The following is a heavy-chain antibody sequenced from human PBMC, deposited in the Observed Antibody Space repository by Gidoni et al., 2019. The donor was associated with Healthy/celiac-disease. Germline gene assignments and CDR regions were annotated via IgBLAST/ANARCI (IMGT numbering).Heavy chain of an antibody. CDR2: INHSGST. CDR3: ARGDYCSSTSCRPDY. V-gene: IGHV4-34*01. Sequence: QVQLQQWGAGLLKPSETLSLTCAVYVGSFSGDYWSWIRPPPGKGLEWIGEINHSGSTNYNPSLKSRVTISVDTSKNQFSLKLSSVTAADTAVYYCARGDYCSSTSCRPDYWGQGTLVTVSS. CDR1: VGSFSGDY. D-gene: IGHD2-2*01. J-gene: IGHJ4*02.